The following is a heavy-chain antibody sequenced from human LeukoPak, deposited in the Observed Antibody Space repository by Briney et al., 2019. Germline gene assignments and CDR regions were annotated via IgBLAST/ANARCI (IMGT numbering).Heavy chain of an antibody. Sequence: SETLSLTCTVSGGSISSSSYYWGWIRQPPGKGLEWIGSIYYSGSTYYNPSLKSRVTISVDTSKNQFSLKLSSVTAAVTAVYYYARTTDPPIVVVPAAMGFDPWGQGTLVTVSS. CDR3: ARTTDPPIVVVPAAMGFDP. D-gene: IGHD2-2*01. J-gene: IGHJ5*02. CDR1: GGSISSSSYY. CDR2: IYYSGST. V-gene: IGHV4-39*01.